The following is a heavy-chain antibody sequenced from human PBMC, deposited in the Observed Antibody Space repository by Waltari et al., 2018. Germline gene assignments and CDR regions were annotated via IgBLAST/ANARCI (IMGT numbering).Heavy chain of an antibody. V-gene: IGHV5-51*01. Sequence: EVQLVQSGVEVKKPGESLKISCKGSGYIFISYWIAWVRQMPGKGLEWMGVIYSGGSEIRYSPSFQGQVTLSVDKSFSTAYLQWSSLKASDTAMYYWARRGDYYDFDYWGQGTLVTVSS. D-gene: IGHD3-22*01. CDR1: GYIFISYW. CDR3: ARRGDYYDFDY. CDR2: IYSGGSEI. J-gene: IGHJ4*02.